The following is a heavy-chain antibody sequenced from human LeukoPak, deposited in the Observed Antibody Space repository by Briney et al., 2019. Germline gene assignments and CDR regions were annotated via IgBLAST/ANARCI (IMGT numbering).Heavy chain of an antibody. CDR3: ARDGDCSSTSCYTGGDAFDI. V-gene: IGHV4-34*01. CDR1: GGSISSYY. D-gene: IGHD2-2*02. J-gene: IGHJ3*02. CDR2: INHSGST. Sequence: SETLSPTCTVSGGSISSYYWSWIRQPPGKGLEWIGEINHSGSTNYNPSLKSRVTISVDTSKNQFSLKLSSVTAADTAVYYCARDGDCSSTSCYTGGDAFDIWGQGTMVTVSS.